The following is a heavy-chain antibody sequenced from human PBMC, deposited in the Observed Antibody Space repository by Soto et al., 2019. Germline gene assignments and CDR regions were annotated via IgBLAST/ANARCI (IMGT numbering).Heavy chain of an antibody. Sequence: GASMKISCRGSEFTFTNYWISWVRQMPGKGLEWMGVIYPGDSETSYSPSFQRQVIISADKSINTAYLQCSSLKASDTAMYYFGKHECYCSSTTCSIVDYLGQGTLVTVSS. D-gene: IGHD2-2*01. CDR1: EFTFTNYW. CDR3: GKHECYCSSTTCSIVDY. V-gene: IGHV5-51*01. CDR2: IYPGDSET. J-gene: IGHJ4*02.